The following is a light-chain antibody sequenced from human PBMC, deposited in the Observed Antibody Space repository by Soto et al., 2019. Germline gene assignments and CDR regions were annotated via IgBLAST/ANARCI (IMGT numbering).Light chain of an antibody. J-gene: IGKJ5*01. CDR2: KAS. V-gene: IGKV1-5*03. Sequence: DIQMTQSPSTLSASVGDRVTITCRASQSISSWLAWYQQKPGKAPKLLIYKASSLESGVPSRFSGSGSGTEFTLTISSLQNDDFATYYCQQYNSYSITFGQGTRLEIK. CDR1: QSISSW. CDR3: QQYNSYSIT.